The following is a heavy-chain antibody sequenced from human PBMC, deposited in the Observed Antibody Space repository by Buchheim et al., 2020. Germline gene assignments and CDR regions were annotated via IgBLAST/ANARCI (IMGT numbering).Heavy chain of an antibody. CDR1: GFTFSNYA. Sequence: EVQLLESGGGLVQPGGSLRLSCAASGFTFSNYAMSWVRQAPGKGLEWVSLLTGNGGSTYHAHSVRGRFTISRDNSKSTLYLQMNSLTAEDTAVYYCAKGSVDLWSGYSYFYYAMDVWGQGTT. J-gene: IGHJ6*02. D-gene: IGHD3-3*01. CDR3: AKGSVDLWSGYSYFYYAMDV. V-gene: IGHV3-23*01. CDR2: LTGNGGST.